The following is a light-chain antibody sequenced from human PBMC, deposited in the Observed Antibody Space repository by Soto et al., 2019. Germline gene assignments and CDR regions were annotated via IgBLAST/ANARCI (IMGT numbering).Light chain of an antibody. J-gene: IGKJ5*01. CDR3: QQSYSTPFT. Sequence: DIQMTQSPSSLSTSLGDRVTIICRASQTISSYLNWYQQKPGKAPKLLISAASSLQSGVPSRFSGSGSGTDFTLTISSLQPEDFATYYCQQSYSTPFTFGQGTRLEIK. V-gene: IGKV1-39*01. CDR2: AAS. CDR1: QTISSY.